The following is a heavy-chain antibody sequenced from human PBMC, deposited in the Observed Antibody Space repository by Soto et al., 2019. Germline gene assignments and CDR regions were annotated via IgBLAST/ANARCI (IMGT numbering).Heavy chain of an antibody. V-gene: IGHV3-74*01. J-gene: IGHJ3*02. Sequence: LRLSCAASGFTFRSYWMHWVRQGPGKGLAWVARISSDSSSTSYADSVKGRFTISRDNAKNTLYLQMNSLRAEDTALYYCAKDITIFGVVNAFDIWGQGTMVTVSS. D-gene: IGHD3-3*01. CDR2: ISSDSSST. CDR3: AKDITIFGVVNAFDI. CDR1: GFTFRSYW.